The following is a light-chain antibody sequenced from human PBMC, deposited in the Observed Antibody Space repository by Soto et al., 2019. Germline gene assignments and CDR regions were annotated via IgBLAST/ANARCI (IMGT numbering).Light chain of an antibody. CDR3: QVWDSGPDHVV. V-gene: IGLV3-21*02. CDR1: NIGSKS. CDR2: DDS. Sequence: SYDLTQPPSMSVAPGQTATITCGGNNIGSKSVQWYQQKSGQAPVLVVYDDSDRPSGIPERFSGSNSGNTATLTISRVEAEDEADYSCQVWDSGPDHVVFGGGTKLTVL. J-gene: IGLJ2*01.